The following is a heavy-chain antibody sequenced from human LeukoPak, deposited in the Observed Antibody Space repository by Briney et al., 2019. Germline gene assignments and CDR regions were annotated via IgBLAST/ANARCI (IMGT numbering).Heavy chain of an antibody. CDR2: INHSGST. V-gene: IGHV4-34*01. Sequence: SETLSLTCAVYGGSFSVSYWSWIRQPPGKGLEWIGEINHSGSTNYNPSLKSRVTISVDTSKNQFSLKLSSVTAADTAVYYCARGARWYQLLDYWGQGTLVTVSS. D-gene: IGHD2-2*01. CDR3: ARGARWYQLLDY. J-gene: IGHJ4*02. CDR1: GGSFSVSY.